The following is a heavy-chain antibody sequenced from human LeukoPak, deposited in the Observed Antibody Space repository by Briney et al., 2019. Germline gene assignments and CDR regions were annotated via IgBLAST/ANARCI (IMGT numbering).Heavy chain of an antibody. CDR2: ISGSGGST. J-gene: IGHJ4*02. CDR3: AKLVLEPYFDY. D-gene: IGHD2-8*02. CDR1: GFTLNTYS. V-gene: IGHV3-23*01. Sequence: PGGSLRLSCAASGFTLNTYSMNWVRQAPGKGLEWVSAISGSGGSTYYADSVKGRFTISRDNSKNTLYLQMNSLRAEDTAVYYCAKLVLEPYFDYWGQGTLVTVSS.